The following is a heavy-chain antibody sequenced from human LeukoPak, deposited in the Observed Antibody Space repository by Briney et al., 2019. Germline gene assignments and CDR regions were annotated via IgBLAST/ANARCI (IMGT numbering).Heavy chain of an antibody. CDR2: IIPIFGTA. CDR1: GGTFSSYA. D-gene: IGHD3-22*01. Sequence: SVKVSCKASGGTFSSYAISWVRQAPGQGLEWVGGIIPIFGTANYAQKFQGRVTITADESTSTAYMELSSLRSEDTAVYYCARAYYYDSSGSKIDYWGQGTLVTVSS. V-gene: IGHV1-69*13. CDR3: ARAYYYDSSGSKIDY. J-gene: IGHJ4*02.